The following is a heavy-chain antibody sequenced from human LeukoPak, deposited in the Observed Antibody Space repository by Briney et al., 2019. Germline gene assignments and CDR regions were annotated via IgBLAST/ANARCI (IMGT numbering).Heavy chain of an antibody. J-gene: IGHJ5*02. V-gene: IGHV1-46*01. CDR2: INPSGGST. CDR1: GYTFTSYY. D-gene: IGHD2-21*02. CDR3: ARNCGGDCYSHWFDP. Sequence: ASVKVSCKASGYTFTSYYMHWVRQAPGQGLEWMGIINPSGGSTSYAQKFQGRVTMTRGTSTSTVYMELSSLRSEDTAVYYCARNCGGDCYSHWFDPWGQGTLVTVSS.